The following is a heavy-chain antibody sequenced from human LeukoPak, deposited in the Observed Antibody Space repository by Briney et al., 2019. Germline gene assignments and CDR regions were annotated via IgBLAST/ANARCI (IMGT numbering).Heavy chain of an antibody. Sequence: GGSLRLSCLASGFSFRNHSMHWVRQAPGKGLEWLGIILYDGDKTYYADFVKGRFTLSKDNSRNTVFLHMNSLRPEDNGVYYCARGGDYEITGYHFPIDDWGQGTLVTVSS. CDR2: ILYDGDKT. D-gene: IGHD3-22*01. V-gene: IGHV3-30-3*01. CDR1: GFSFRNHS. CDR3: ARGGDYEITGYHFPIDD. J-gene: IGHJ4*02.